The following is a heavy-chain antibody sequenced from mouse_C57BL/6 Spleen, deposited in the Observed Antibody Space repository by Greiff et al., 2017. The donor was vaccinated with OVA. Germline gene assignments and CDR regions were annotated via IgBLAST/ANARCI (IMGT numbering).Heavy chain of an antibody. Sequence: VKLVESGPGLVAPSQSLSITCTVSGFSLTSYGVDWVRQSPGTGLEWLGVIWGVGSTNYNSALKSRLSISKDNSKSQVFLKMNSLQTDDTAMYYCARHYYGSSLYAMDYWGQGTSVTVSS. D-gene: IGHD1-1*01. CDR1: GFSLTSYG. CDR2: IWGVGST. V-gene: IGHV2-6*01. J-gene: IGHJ4*01. CDR3: ARHYYGSSLYAMDY.